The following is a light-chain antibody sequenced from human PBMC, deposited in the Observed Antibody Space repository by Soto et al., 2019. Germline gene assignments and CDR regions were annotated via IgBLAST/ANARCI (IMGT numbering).Light chain of an antibody. CDR2: DAS. CDR1: QSVSSN. Sequence: EIVMTQSPATLSVSPGERTTLSCRASQSVSSNLAWYKQKPGQAPRLLSYDASTRATGIPARFSGSGSETQFTLNLSSLQSEEFAVYYCQQYNNWPPLTFGGGNKVEI. V-gene: IGKV3-15*01. CDR3: QQYNNWPPLT. J-gene: IGKJ4*01.